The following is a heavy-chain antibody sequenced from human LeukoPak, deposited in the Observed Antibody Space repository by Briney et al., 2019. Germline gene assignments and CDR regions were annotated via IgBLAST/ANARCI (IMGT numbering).Heavy chain of an antibody. D-gene: IGHD4-11*01. V-gene: IGHV1-8*01. Sequence: ASVTVSCKASGYTFTSYDINWVRQAPGQGLEWMGWMNPNSGNTGYAQKFQGRVTMTRNTSISTAYMELSSLRSEDTAVYYCARATTASDVQHWGQGTLVTVSS. CDR3: ARATTASDVQH. J-gene: IGHJ1*01. CDR2: MNPNSGNT. CDR1: GYTFTSYD.